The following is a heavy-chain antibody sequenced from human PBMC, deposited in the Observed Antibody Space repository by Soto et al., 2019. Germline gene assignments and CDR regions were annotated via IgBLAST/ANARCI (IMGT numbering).Heavy chain of an antibody. CDR1: GEYFSGYF. Sequence: SETLSLTCAVYGEYFSGYFWGWIRQPPGKGLEWIGEINRDGSTNYNPSLKSRVTISVDTSKSQFSLKLNSVTAADTSVYYCARRDGSLDYWGHGTLVTVSS. CDR3: ARRDGSLDY. J-gene: IGHJ4*01. V-gene: IGHV4-34*01. CDR2: INRDGST. D-gene: IGHD3-22*01.